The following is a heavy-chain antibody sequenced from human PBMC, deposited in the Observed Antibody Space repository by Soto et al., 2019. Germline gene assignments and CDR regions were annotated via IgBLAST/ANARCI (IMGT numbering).Heavy chain of an antibody. Sequence: QVQLQESGPGLVKPSETLSLTCTVSGGSISSYYWSWIRQHPGKGLEWIGYIYYSGSTNYNPSLKSRVTISVDTSKNQFSLTLSSVTAADTAVYYCARGRRPDGYNNWCQGTLVTVSS. CDR1: GGSISSYY. D-gene: IGHD5-12*01. CDR2: IYYSGST. V-gene: IGHV4-59*01. CDR3: ARGRRPDGYNN. J-gene: IGHJ4*02.